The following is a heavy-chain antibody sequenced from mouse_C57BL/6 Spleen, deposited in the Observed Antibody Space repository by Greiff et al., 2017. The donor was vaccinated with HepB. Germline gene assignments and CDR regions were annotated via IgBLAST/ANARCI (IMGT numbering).Heavy chain of an antibody. Sequence: QVQLQQSGPELVKPGASVKLSCKASGYTFTSYDINWVKQRPGQGLEWIGWIYPRDGSTKYNEKFKGKATLTVDTSSSTAYMELHSLTSEDSAVYFCTREDYDYPSYWYFDVWGTGTTVTVSS. V-gene: IGHV1-85*01. CDR2: IYPRDGST. J-gene: IGHJ1*03. D-gene: IGHD2-4*01. CDR3: TREDYDYPSYWYFDV. CDR1: GYTFTSYD.